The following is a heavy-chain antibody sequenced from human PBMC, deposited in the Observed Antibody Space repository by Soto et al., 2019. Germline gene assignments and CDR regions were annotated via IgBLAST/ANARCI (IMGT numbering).Heavy chain of an antibody. CDR1: GYSFTSYW. CDR2: IYPGDSDT. D-gene: IGHD3-3*01. Sequence: PGESLKISCKGSGYSFTSYWIGWVRQMPGKGLEWMGIIYPGDSDTRYSPSFQGQVTISADKSISTAYLQWSSLKASDTAMYYCARPKYDFWSVLEGDAFDIWGQGTMVTVSS. CDR3: ARPKYDFWSVLEGDAFDI. V-gene: IGHV5-51*01. J-gene: IGHJ3*02.